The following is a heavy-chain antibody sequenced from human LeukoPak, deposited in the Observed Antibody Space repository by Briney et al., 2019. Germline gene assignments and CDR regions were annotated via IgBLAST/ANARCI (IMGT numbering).Heavy chain of an antibody. CDR2: ISSKGGST. CDR3: ARSRGISASPNWFDP. D-gene: IGHD6-13*01. J-gene: IGHJ5*02. V-gene: IGHV3-64*01. Sequence: GGSLRLSCAASGFTFDDYAMHWVRQAPGKGLEYVSGISSKGGSTYYANPVKGRFTISRDNSKNTLYLQMGSLRAEDMALYYCARSRGISASPNWFDPWGQGTLVTVSS. CDR1: GFTFDDYA.